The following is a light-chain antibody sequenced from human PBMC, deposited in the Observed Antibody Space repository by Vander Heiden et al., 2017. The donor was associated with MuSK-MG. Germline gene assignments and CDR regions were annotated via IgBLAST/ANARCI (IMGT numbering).Light chain of an antibody. J-gene: IGLJ2*01. CDR3: SSYITSSTLVV. V-gene: IGLV2-14*03. CDR2: DVN. Sequence: QSALTQPASVSGSPGQSITISCTGTSSDIGEYIYVSWYQQHPGRAPKLVVYDVNNRPSGVSSRFSGSRSGNTASLTISGLQTEDEADYDCSSYITSSTLVVFGGGTKLTVL. CDR1: SSDIGEYIY.